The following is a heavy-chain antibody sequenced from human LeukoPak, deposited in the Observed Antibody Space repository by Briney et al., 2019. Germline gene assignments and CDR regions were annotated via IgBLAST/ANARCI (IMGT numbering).Heavy chain of an antibody. J-gene: IGHJ4*02. CDR1: GFTFSSYD. D-gene: IGHD3-22*01. Sequence: PGGSLRLSCAAPGFTFSSYDMNWVRQAPGKGLEWVSDISSSGSSIYYVDSVKGRFTISRDNAKNSLFVQMNSLRVEDTAVYYCARRGYYDISGYFFDEWGQGTLVTVSS. CDR3: ARRGYYDISGYFFDE. V-gene: IGHV3-48*03. CDR2: ISSSGSSI.